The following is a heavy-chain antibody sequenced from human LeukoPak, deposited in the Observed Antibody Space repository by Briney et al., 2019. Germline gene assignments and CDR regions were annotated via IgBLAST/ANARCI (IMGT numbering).Heavy chain of an antibody. CDR3: TRDSAGTAAAGTMLSFDY. D-gene: IGHD6-13*01. CDR1: GLTFNNAW. Sequence: GGSLRLSCAASGLTFNNAWMTWVRQAPGKGLEWVGFIRSKAYGGTTEYAASVKGRFTISRDDSKSIAYLQMNSLKTEDTAVYYCTRDSAGTAAAGTMLSFDYWGQGTLVTVSS. V-gene: IGHV3-49*04. J-gene: IGHJ4*02. CDR2: IRSKAYGGTT.